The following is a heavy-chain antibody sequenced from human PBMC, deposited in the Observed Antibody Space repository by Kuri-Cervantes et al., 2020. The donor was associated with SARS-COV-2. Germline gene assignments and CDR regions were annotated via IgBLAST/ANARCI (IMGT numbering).Heavy chain of an antibody. D-gene: IGHD3-10*01. CDR2: ISGSGGST. Sequence: GESLKISCAASGFTFSSYAMSWVRQAPGKGLEWVSAISGSGGSTYYADSVKGRFTISRDNSKNTLYLQMNSLRAEDTAVYYRAKTTMVQGVIISGWIDYWGQGTLVTVSS. V-gene: IGHV3-23*01. CDR1: GFTFSSYA. CDR3: AKTTMVQGVIISGWIDY. J-gene: IGHJ4*02.